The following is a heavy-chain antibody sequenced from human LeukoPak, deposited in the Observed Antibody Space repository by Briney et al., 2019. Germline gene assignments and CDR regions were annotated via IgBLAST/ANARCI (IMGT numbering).Heavy chain of an antibody. V-gene: IGHV3-23*01. CDR2: ISGSGGST. CDR1: GFTFSSYA. J-gene: IGHJ4*02. Sequence: PGGSLRLSCAASGFTFSSYAMSWVRQAPGKGLEWVSAISGSGGSTYYADSVKGRFTISRDNSKNTLYLQMNSLRAEDTAVYYCAKDSIWYSSGWYYFDYWGQGTLVTVFS. D-gene: IGHD6-19*01. CDR3: AKDSIWYSSGWYYFDY.